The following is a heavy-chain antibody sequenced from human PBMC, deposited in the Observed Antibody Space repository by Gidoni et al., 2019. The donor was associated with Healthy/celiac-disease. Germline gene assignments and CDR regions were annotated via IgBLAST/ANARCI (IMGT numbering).Heavy chain of an antibody. Sequence: QVQLVQSGAEVKKPGSSAKVSCKASGGTFSSSARSWVRQAPGQGLEWMGGIIPIFGTTCYAQKFQGRVTITADESTSTAYMELSSLRSEDTAVYYCARDLEFTRFDPWGQGTLVTVSS. D-gene: IGHD3-10*01. CDR1: GGTFSSSA. CDR3: ARDLEFTRFDP. J-gene: IGHJ5*02. V-gene: IGHV1-69*01. CDR2: IIPIFGTT.